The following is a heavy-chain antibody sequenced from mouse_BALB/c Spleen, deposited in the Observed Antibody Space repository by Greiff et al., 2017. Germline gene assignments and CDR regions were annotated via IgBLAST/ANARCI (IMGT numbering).Heavy chain of an antibody. J-gene: IGHJ2*01. D-gene: IGHD1-1*01. CDR1: GFNIKDYY. CDR2: IDPENGDT. Sequence: VQLKESGAELVRSGASVKLSCTASGFNIKDYYMHWVKQRPEQGLEWIGWIDPENGDTEYAPKFQGKATMTADTSSNTAYLQLSSLTSEDTAVYYCNVYYYGSRDYWGQGTTLTVSS. CDR3: NVYYYGSRDY. V-gene: IGHV14-4*02.